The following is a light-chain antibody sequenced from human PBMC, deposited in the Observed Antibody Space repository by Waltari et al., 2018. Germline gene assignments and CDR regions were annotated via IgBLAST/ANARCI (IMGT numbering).Light chain of an antibody. CDR1: SSAIGTYNL. V-gene: IGLV2-23*02. J-gene: IGLJ3*02. CDR2: EVS. Sequence: QSALTQPASVSGSPGQSIPIPCTGPSSAIGTYNLVSWCQQYPGKVPKLIIYEVSKRPSGVSNHFSGSKSGNTASLTISGRQAEDEAHYYCSSYAGGSWVFGRGTKVTVL. CDR3: SSYAGGSWV.